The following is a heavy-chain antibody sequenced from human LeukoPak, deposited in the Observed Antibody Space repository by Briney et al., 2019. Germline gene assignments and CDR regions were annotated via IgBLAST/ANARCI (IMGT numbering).Heavy chain of an antibody. CDR1: GGSISSYY. V-gene: IGHV4-59*08. CDR2: IYYSGST. Sequence: SETLSLTCTVSGGSISSYYWSWIRQSPGKGLEWIGYIYYSGSTNYNPSLKSRVTISVDTSKNQFSLKLSSVTAADTAVYYCARLMIPDILTGYYYYGMDVWGQGTTVTVSS. D-gene: IGHD3-9*01. CDR3: ARLMIPDILTGYYYYGMDV. J-gene: IGHJ6*02.